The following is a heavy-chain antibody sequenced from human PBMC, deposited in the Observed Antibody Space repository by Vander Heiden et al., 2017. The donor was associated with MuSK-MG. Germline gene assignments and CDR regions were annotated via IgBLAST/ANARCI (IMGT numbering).Heavy chain of an antibody. D-gene: IGHD2-21*02. J-gene: IGHJ5*02. V-gene: IGHV1-46*01. CDR3: ARGNSESWLLEDWFDP. CDR2: INPSGGST. Sequence: QVQLVQSGAAVKKPGASVKVSCKASGYTFTSYYMHWVRQAPGQGLEWMGIINPSGGSTSYAQKFQGRVTMTRDTSTSTVYMELSSLRSEDTAVYYCARGNSESWLLEDWFDPWGQGTLVTVSS. CDR1: GYTFTSYY.